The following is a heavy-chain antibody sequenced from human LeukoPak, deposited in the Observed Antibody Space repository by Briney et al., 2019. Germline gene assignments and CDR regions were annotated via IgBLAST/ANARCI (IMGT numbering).Heavy chain of an antibody. V-gene: IGHV4-4*08. Sequence: NPSETLSLTCTVSGGSISSYYWSWIRLPPGKGLEWIGYLSKSGNTNYSPSLKSRVTIFGDTSKNQFFLKLRSVTAADTAVYYCARYSGSYSGFDYWGQGTLVTVSS. CDR3: ARYSGSYSGFDY. J-gene: IGHJ4*02. CDR2: LSKSGNT. CDR1: GGSISSYY. D-gene: IGHD1-26*01.